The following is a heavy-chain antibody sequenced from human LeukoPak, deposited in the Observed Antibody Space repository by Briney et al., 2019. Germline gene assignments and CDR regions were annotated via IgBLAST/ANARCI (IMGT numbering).Heavy chain of an antibody. Sequence: SETLSLTCTVSGGSISSGGYYWSWIRQHPGKGLEWIGYIYYSGSTYYNPSLKSRVTISVDTSKNQFSLKLSSVTAADTAVCYCARDQVNGMDVWGQGTTVTVSS. V-gene: IGHV4-31*03. CDR3: ARDQVNGMDV. CDR2: IYYSGST. J-gene: IGHJ6*02. D-gene: IGHD3-22*01. CDR1: GGSISSGGYY.